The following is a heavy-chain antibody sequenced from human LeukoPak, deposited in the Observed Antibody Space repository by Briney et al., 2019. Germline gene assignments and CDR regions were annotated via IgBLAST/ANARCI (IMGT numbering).Heavy chain of an antibody. D-gene: IGHD6-13*01. CDR3: AKDGAPQQLVIY. Sequence: PGGSLRLSCAASGFTFSSYAMTWVRQAPGKGLEWVSVISARGGTTYYADSVKGRFTIYRDNSKNTLYLQMNSLRAEDTAIYYCAKDGAPQQLVIYWGRGTLVTVSS. CDR1: GFTFSSYA. J-gene: IGHJ4*02. V-gene: IGHV3-23*01. CDR2: ISARGGTT.